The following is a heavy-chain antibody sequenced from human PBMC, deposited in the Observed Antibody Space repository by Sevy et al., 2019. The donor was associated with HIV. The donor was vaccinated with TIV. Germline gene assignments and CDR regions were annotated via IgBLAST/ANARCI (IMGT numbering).Heavy chain of an antibody. Sequence: GGSLRLSCAASGFPLNSYWMSWVRQAPGKGLEWVANINQEGSVKYYVDSVKGRFTISRDDVRNSLYLYMNSLRADDTALYYCVRAIAAAGSFWGQGTLVTVSS. J-gene: IGHJ4*02. CDR3: VRAIAAAGSF. CDR2: INQEGSVK. V-gene: IGHV3-7*01. CDR1: GFPLNSYW. D-gene: IGHD6-13*01.